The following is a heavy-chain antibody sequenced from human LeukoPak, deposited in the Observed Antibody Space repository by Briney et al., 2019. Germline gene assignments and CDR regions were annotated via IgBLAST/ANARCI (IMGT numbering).Heavy chain of an antibody. J-gene: IGHJ4*02. CDR2: ISYDGSNK. CDR3: ARDSSTGYYDSSGYLSDY. D-gene: IGHD3-22*01. V-gene: IGHV3-30-3*01. CDR1: GFTFSSYA. Sequence: PGGSLRLSCAASGFTFSSYAMHWVRQAPGKGLEWVAVISYDGSNKYYADSVKGRFTISRDNSKNTLYLQMNSLRAEDTAVYYCARDSSTGYYDSSGYLSDYWGRGTLVTVSS.